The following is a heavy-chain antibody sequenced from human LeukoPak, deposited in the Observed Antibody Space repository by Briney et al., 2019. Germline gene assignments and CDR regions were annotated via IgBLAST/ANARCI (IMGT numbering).Heavy chain of an antibody. V-gene: IGHV3-7*01. Sequence: PGGSLRLSCAASGFTFSSYSMSWVRQAPGKGLEWVANIKHDGSEKYYVDSVKGRFTISRDNAKNSLYLQMNSLRAEDTAVYYCARPGGWFGELLERYYGMDVWGQGITVTVSS. CDR2: IKHDGSEK. J-gene: IGHJ6*02. D-gene: IGHD3-10*01. CDR1: GFTFSSYS. CDR3: ARPGGWFGELLERYYGMDV.